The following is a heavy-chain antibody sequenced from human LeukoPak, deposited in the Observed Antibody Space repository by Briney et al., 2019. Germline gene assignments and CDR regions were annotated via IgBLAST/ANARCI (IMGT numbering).Heavy chain of an antibody. D-gene: IGHD4-17*01. CDR3: ARQGVGTYDYGDEGYYMDV. CDR2: IYYSGST. CDR1: GDSITGYY. V-gene: IGHV4-39*01. Sequence: SETLSLTCTVSGDSITGYYWGWIRQPPGKGLEWIGSIYYSGSTYYTPSLKSRVIISVDTSKNQFSLKLSSVTAADTAVYYCARQGVGTYDYGDEGYYMDVWGKGTTVTISS. J-gene: IGHJ6*03.